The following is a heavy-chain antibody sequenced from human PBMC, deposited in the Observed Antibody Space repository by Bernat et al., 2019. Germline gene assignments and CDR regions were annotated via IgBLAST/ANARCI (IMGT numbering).Heavy chain of an antibody. CDR2: IRSKAYGGTT. CDR1: GFTFGDYA. J-gene: IGHJ3*02. CDR3: TSRGDYGGAFDI. Sequence: EVQLVESGGGLVQPGRSLRLSCTASGFTFGDYAMSWVRQAPGKGLEWVGFIRSKAYGGTTEYAASVKGRFTISRDDSKSIAYLQMNSLKTEDTAVYYCTSRGDYGGAFDIWGQGTMVTVSS. D-gene: IGHD4-17*01. V-gene: IGHV3-49*04.